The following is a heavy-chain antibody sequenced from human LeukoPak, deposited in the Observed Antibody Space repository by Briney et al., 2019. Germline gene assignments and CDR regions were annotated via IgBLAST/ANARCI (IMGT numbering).Heavy chain of an antibody. Sequence: GGSLRLSCAASGFTFDDYAMHWVRQAPGKGLEWVSGISWNSGSIGYADSVKGRFTISRDNAKDSLYLQMNSLRAEDTALYYCATGRWLVSDYWGQGTLVTVSS. J-gene: IGHJ4*02. D-gene: IGHD6-19*01. CDR3: ATGRWLVSDY. CDR2: ISWNSGSI. CDR1: GFTFDDYA. V-gene: IGHV3-9*01.